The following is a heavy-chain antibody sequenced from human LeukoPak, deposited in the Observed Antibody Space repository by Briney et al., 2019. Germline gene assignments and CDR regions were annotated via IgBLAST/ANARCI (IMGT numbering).Heavy chain of an antibody. CDR2: ISGSGGST. CDR1: GFTFSSYE. Sequence: GGSLRLSCAASGFTFSSYEMNWVRQAPGKGLEWVSAISGSGGSTYYADSVKGRFTISRDNSKNTLYLQMNSLRAEDTAVYYCAKRSQLYYDILTGYYYFDYWGQGTLVTVSS. V-gene: IGHV3-23*01. J-gene: IGHJ4*02. CDR3: AKRSQLYYDILTGYYYFDY. D-gene: IGHD3-9*01.